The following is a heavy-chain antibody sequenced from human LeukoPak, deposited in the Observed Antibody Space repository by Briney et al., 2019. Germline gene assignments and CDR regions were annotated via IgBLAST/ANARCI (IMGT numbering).Heavy chain of an antibody. CDR1: GGSFSGYY. CDR3: ARLNYASFDC. V-gene: IGHV4-34*01. Sequence: PSETLSLTCAVYGGSFSGYYWSWVRQPPGKGLEWIGEINHSGSTNYNPSLKSRVTISVDTSKNQFSLKLSSVTAAGTAVYHCARLNYASFDCSGQGTLVTVSP. J-gene: IGHJ4*02. D-gene: IGHD2-2*01. CDR2: INHSGST.